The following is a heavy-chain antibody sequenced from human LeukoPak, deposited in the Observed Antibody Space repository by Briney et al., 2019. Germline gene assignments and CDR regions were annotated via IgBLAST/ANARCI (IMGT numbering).Heavy chain of an antibody. CDR2: ISWNSGNI. CDR3: IVFGDSNH. Sequence: GRSLRLSCAASGFTFDDNAMHWVRQAPGKGLEWVTGISWNSGNIGYADSVKGRFTISRDTSKNTLYLQINSLRVEDTAVYYCIVFGDSNHWGQGTLVTVSS. V-gene: IGHV3-9*01. J-gene: IGHJ5*02. CDR1: GFTFDDNA. D-gene: IGHD4-17*01.